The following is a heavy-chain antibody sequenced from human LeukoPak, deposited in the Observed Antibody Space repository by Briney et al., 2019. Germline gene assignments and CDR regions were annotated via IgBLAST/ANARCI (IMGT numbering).Heavy chain of an antibody. D-gene: IGHD3-16*01. V-gene: IGHV3-21*01. J-gene: IGHJ4*02. CDR1: GFTFSSYS. CDR2: ISSSSSYI. CDR3: ARDYATEYYFDY. Sequence: GGSLRLFCAASGFTFSSYSMNWVRQAPGKGLEWVSSISSSSSYIHYADSVKGRFTISRDNAKNSLYLQMNSLRAEDTAVYYCARDYATEYYFDYWGQGTLVTVSS.